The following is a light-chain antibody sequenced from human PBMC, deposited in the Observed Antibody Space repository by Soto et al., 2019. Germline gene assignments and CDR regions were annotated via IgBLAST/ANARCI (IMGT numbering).Light chain of an antibody. Sequence: QTPFSLSASVGEGVTITSPASPSIRRSLNWYQQKPGKAPKLLIYAASSLQSGVPSRFSGSGSGTDFTLTISSLQPEDFATYCCQQSYSIPPTWTFGQGTKVDIK. V-gene: IGKV1-39*01. CDR2: AAS. CDR3: QQSYSIPPTWT. CDR1: PSIRRS. J-gene: IGKJ1*01.